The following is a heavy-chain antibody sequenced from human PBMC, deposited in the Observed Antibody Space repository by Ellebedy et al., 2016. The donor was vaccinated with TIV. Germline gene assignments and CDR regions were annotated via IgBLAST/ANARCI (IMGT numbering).Heavy chain of an antibody. J-gene: IGHJ4*02. V-gene: IGHV3-15*01. CDR1: GFTFSNAW. CDR2: IKSKTDGGAA. CDR3: TTVYRYNYDSV. Sequence: GGSLRLSCAASGFTFSNAWMNWVRQAPGKGLEWVGRIKSKTDGGAADYAAPVTGRFTISRADSKNTLYLQMNSLKTEDTAVYFCTTVYRYNYDSVWGQGTLVTVSS. D-gene: IGHD5-18*01.